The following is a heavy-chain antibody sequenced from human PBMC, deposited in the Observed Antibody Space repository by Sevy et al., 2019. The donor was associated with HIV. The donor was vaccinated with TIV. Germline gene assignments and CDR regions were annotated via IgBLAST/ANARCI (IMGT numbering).Heavy chain of an antibody. Sequence: SQTLSLTCTVSGGSISSYYWSWIRQPPGKGLEWIGYIYYSGSTNYNPSLKSRVTISVDTSKNQFSLKLRAVTAADTAVYYCARVIYYGSGSSYYYYYYMDVWGKGTTVTVSS. D-gene: IGHD3-10*01. CDR2: IYYSGST. V-gene: IGHV4-59*01. CDR1: GGSISSYY. CDR3: ARVIYYGSGSSYYYYYYMDV. J-gene: IGHJ6*03.